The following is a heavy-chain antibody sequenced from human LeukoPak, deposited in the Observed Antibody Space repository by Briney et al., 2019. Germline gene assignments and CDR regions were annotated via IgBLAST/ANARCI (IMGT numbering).Heavy chain of an antibody. CDR1: GYTFTDYF. Sequence: ASVKVSCKTSGYTFTDYFIHWVRQAPGQGLEWMGWIHPNSGATKSAEKFQGRVTLTRDTSITTVYMELSRLSSDDTAVHYCARDIVVVSDTRGFDYWGQGTLVTVSS. D-gene: IGHD2-21*01. CDR3: ARDIVVVSDTRGFDY. CDR2: IHPNSGAT. V-gene: IGHV1-2*02. J-gene: IGHJ4*02.